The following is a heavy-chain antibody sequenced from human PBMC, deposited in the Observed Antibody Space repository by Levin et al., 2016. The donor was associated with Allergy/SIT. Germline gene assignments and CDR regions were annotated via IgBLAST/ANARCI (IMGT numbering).Heavy chain of an antibody. V-gene: IGHV4-61*01. CDR3: ARGDFFDDSGYWRSYLYYGTNV. CDR1: GGSISPSISSYY. CDR2: LYYGGGI. Sequence: SETLSLTCTVSGGSISPSISSYYWTWIRQSPGKGLEWIGYLYYGGGISYNPSLTGRVALSLDTSQNQFSLKLSSVTAADTAVYYCARGDFFDDSGYWRSYLYYGTNVWGRGTTVTVSS. D-gene: IGHD3-22*01. J-gene: IGHJ6*02.